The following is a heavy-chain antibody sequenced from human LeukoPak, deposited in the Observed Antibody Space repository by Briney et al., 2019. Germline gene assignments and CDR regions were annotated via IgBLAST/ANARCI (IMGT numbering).Heavy chain of an antibody. CDR2: ITGPGEGT. CDR1: GFSFSDYA. CDR3: AKRMYGWYQIDY. Sequence: GGSLRLSCAASGFSFSDYAMSWVRQAPGEGLEWVSAITGPGEGTWYADSVLGRFTTSRDNSKNTLYLQMNSLRAEDTAVYFCAKRMYGWYQIDYWGQGTPVTVSS. D-gene: IGHD6-19*01. V-gene: IGHV3-23*01. J-gene: IGHJ4*02.